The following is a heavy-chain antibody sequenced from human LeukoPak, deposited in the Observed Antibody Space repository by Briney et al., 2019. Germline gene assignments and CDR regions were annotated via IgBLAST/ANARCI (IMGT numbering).Heavy chain of an antibody. V-gene: IGHV1-69*05. J-gene: IGHJ4*02. CDR3: ARSVFGVVIIGEY. Sequence: SVKVSCKASGGTFSSYAISWVRQAPGQGLEWMGGIIPIFGTANYAQKFQGRVTITTDESTSTAYMELSSLRSEDTAVYYCARSVFGVVIIGEYWGQGTLVTVSS. CDR2: IIPIFGTA. D-gene: IGHD3-3*01. CDR1: GGTFSSYA.